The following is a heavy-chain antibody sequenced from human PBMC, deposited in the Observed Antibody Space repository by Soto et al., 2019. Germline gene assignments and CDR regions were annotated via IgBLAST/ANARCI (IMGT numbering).Heavy chain of an antibody. CDR3: GKMSSEIYNPPLFF. Sequence: QVQLVESGGGLVKTSGSLRIACAASGFTFSDYYMSWVRQAPGKGLEWVSYISSSGNTIYYADSVKGRFTISRDNAKNSGFLQRTTRGAENAPFFFWGKMSSEIYNPPLFFWAQGPL. CDR1: GFTFSDYY. V-gene: IGHV3-11*01. CDR2: ISSSGNTI. D-gene: IGHD3-10*01. J-gene: IGHJ4*02.